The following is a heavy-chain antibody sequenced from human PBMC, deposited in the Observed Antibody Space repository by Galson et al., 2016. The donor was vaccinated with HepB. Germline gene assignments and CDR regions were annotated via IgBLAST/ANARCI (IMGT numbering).Heavy chain of an antibody. CDR2: MSYDGSTK. Sequence: SLRLSCAASGFTVNSYGVHWVRQTPGKRQGWMAVMSYDGSTKKYSDPATGRFTTSRDNSKNTVYLQMNRLRPEDTAVYYCAREVHSDDFWSGYTLSYYGMDVWGQGTAVTVPS. V-gene: IGHV3-30*03. D-gene: IGHD3-3*01. CDR3: AREVHSDDFWSGYTLSYYGMDV. CDR1: GFTVNSYG. J-gene: IGHJ6*02.